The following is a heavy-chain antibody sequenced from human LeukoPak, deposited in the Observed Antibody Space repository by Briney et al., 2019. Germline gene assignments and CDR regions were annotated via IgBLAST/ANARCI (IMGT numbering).Heavy chain of an antibody. Sequence: GASVKVSCKASGYTFTAYYIHWVRQAPGQGLEWMGWISPNSGGTDYAQKFQGRVTMTRDTSISTAYVELSSLTSDDTAVYYCAIQPWGSGNNWYFDLWGRGTPVTVSS. J-gene: IGHJ2*01. CDR3: AIQPWGSGNNWYFDL. D-gene: IGHD7-27*01. V-gene: IGHV1-2*02. CDR1: GYTFTAYY. CDR2: ISPNSGGT.